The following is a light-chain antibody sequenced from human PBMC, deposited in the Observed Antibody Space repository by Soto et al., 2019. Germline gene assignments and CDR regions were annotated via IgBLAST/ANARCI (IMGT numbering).Light chain of an antibody. J-gene: IGKJ4*01. CDR2: DAS. CDR3: QQRSNWPPLT. CDR1: QSVNSN. V-gene: IGKV3-11*01. Sequence: EIVLTQSPGTLSLSPGERASLSCRASQSVNSNLAWYQQKAGQAPRLLIYDASNRATGIPARFSGSGSGTDFTLTISSLEPEDFAVYYCQQRSNWPPLTFGGGTKVDIK.